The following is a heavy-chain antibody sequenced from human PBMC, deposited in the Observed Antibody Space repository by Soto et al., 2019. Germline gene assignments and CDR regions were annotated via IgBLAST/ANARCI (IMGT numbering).Heavy chain of an antibody. CDR3: TRGLNFFDS. V-gene: IGHV3-7*01. CDR2: INRDESEK. CDR1: GFTISPYW. Sequence: PGGSLRLSCAASGFTISPYWMTWVRQAPGKGLEWVANINRDESEKFYADSVKGRFAISRDNAKNSMYLQMDSLRVEDTAVYYCTRGLNFFDSWGQGTLVTVSS. J-gene: IGHJ5*01.